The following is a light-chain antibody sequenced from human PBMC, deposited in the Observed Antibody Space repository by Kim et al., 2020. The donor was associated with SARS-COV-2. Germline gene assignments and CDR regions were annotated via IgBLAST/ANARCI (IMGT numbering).Light chain of an antibody. V-gene: IGLV2-14*01. Sequence: QSALTQPASVSGSPGQSITISCTGTSSDVGGYNYVSWYQQHPGKAPKLMIYDVSKRPSGVSNRFSGSKTGNTASLTISGLQAEDEADYYCSSYTSSSTVVFGGGTKVTAL. J-gene: IGLJ2*01. CDR1: SSDVGGYNY. CDR3: SSYTSSSTVV. CDR2: DVS.